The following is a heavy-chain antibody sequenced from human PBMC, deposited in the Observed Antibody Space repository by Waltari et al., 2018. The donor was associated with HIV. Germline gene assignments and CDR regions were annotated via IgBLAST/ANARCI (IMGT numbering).Heavy chain of an antibody. Sequence: EVQLVESGGDLLKPGGCLRLSCAASGFTLNSVWMSWVRQAPGKGLEWVGRLKTKGDGGATNYAAAVKGRFTISRDDSKNTVYLQMNSLKIDDTAVYYCTSEEDYGSGSHFDYWGQGTLVTVSS. D-gene: IGHD3-10*01. J-gene: IGHJ4*02. CDR1: GFTLNSVW. CDR3: TSEEDYGSGSHFDY. V-gene: IGHV3-15*01. CDR2: LKTKGDGGAT.